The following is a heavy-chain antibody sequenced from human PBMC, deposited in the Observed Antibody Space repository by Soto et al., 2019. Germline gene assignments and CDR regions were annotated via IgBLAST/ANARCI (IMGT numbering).Heavy chain of an antibody. D-gene: IGHD3-22*01. CDR3: AKGYYYDSSGYYGYYFDY. V-gene: IGHV3-7*05. Sequence: PGGSLRLSCAASGFTFSSYWMSWVRQAPGKGLEWVANIKQDGSEKYYVDSVKGRFTISRDNAKNTLYLQMNSLRAEDTAVYYCAKGYYYDSSGYYGYYFDYWGQRTPVTVSS. CDR1: GFTFSSYW. CDR2: IKQDGSEK. J-gene: IGHJ4*02.